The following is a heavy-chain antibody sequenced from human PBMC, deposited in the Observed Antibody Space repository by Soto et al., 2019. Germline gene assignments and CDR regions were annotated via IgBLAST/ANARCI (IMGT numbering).Heavy chain of an antibody. V-gene: IGHV3-23*01. J-gene: IGHJ4*02. CDR3: ALKTDVPTGMLDY. D-gene: IGHD2-2*01. CDR2: IAGKT. Sequence: EVHLLHSGGGLVQPGGSLRLSCAASGFTFSNSVMSWVRQAPGKGLEWVSTIAGKTYYSDSVKGRFTISRDNSQSTLYLQMNSLRAEDTAVYYCALKTDVPTGMLDYWGQGTLVTVSS. CDR1: GFTFSNSV.